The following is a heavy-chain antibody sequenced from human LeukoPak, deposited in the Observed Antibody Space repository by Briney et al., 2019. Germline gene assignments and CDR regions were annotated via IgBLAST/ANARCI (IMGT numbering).Heavy chain of an antibody. CDR1: GGTFSSYA. J-gene: IGHJ4*02. Sequence: ASVKVSCKAPGGTFSSYAISWVRQAPGQGLEWMGGIIPIFGTANYAQKFQGRVTMTTDTSTSTAYMELRSLRSDDTAVYYCARDLTHRRNYDNSGYQIVPAFWGQGTLVTVSS. V-gene: IGHV1-69*05. CDR3: ARDLTHRRNYDNSGYQIVPAF. CDR2: IIPIFGTA. D-gene: IGHD3-22*01.